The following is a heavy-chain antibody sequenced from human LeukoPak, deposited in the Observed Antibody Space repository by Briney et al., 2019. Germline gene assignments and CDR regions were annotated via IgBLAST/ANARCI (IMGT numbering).Heavy chain of an antibody. CDR3: ARRMTATSKCFDY. CDR1: GFTFSGYS. V-gene: IGHV3-23*01. D-gene: IGHD2/OR15-2a*01. J-gene: IGHJ4*02. CDR2: VTTDTGPT. Sequence: PGGSLRLSCAASGFTFSGYSLTWVRQTPGKGLEWVSTVTTDTGPTYYTDSVKGRFTVSRDSSKNTLYLQMNSLRAEDTAVYFCARRMTATSKCFDYWGQGTLVTVSS.